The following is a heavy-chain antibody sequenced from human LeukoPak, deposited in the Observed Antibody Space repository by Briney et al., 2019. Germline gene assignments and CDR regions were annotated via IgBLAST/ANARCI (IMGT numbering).Heavy chain of an antibody. CDR2: IWYDGSNK. CDR3: ARDRKMATPRSGLGY. CDR1: GFTFSSYG. V-gene: IGHV3-33*01. D-gene: IGHD5-24*01. J-gene: IGHJ4*02. Sequence: GRSLRLSCAASGFTFSSYGMHWVRQAPGKGPEWVAVIWYDGSNKYYADSVKGRFTISRDNSKNTLYLQMNSLRAEDTAVYYCARDRKMATPRSGLGYWGQGTLVTVSS.